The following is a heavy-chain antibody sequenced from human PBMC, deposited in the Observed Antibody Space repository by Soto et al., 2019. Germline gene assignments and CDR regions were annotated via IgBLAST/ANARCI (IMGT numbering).Heavy chain of an antibody. CDR1: GYTFTSYA. V-gene: IGHV1-3*01. D-gene: IGHD4-4*01. CDR3: ARDNRLQRVVILRWFDP. CDR2: INAGNGNT. J-gene: IGHJ5*02. Sequence: ASVKVSCKASGYTFTSYAMHWVRQAPGQRLEWMGWINAGNGNTKYSQKFQGRVTITRDTSASTAYMELSSLRSEDKAVYYSARDNRLQRVVILRWFDPWGQGTLVTVSS.